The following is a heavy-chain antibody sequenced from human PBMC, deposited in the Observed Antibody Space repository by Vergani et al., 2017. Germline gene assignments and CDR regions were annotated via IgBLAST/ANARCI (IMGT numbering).Heavy chain of an antibody. CDR3: ARDLPVDTAVVDAFDI. V-gene: IGHV3-33*01. D-gene: IGHD5-18*01. Sequence: QVQLVESGGGVVQPGRSLRLSCAASGFTFSSYGMHWVRQAPGKGLEWVAVIWYDGSNKYYADSVKGRFTISRDNSKNTLYLQMNSLRAEDTAVYYCARDLPVDTAVVDAFDIWGQGTMVTVSS. CDR2: IWYDGSNK. J-gene: IGHJ3*02. CDR1: GFTFSSYG.